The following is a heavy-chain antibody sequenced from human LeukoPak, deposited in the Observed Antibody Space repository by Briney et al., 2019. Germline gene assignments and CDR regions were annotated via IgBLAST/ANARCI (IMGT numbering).Heavy chain of an antibody. CDR2: ISANNGNT. CDR1: DYTFTTYG. J-gene: IGHJ4*02. Sequence: GASVKVSCKASDYTFTTYGINWVRQAPGQRLEWMGCISANNGNTNYAQKFQGRVTMTTDTSTSTAYMELRSLRSDDTAVYYCARVADYGSGSHLFDYWGQGTLVAVSS. V-gene: IGHV1-18*01. D-gene: IGHD3-10*01. CDR3: ARVADYGSGSHLFDY.